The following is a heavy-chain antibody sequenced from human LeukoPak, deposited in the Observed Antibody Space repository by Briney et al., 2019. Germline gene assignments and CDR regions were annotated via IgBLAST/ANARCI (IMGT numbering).Heavy chain of an antibody. V-gene: IGHV4-4*02. Sequence: SETLSLTCAVSGGSISSSNWWSWVRQPPGKGLEWIGEIYHSGSTNYNPSLKSRVTISVDKSKNQFSLKLSSVTAADTAVYYCARRGVAGTRYFDYWGQGTLVTVSS. CDR1: GGSISSSNW. J-gene: IGHJ4*02. CDR2: IYHSGST. D-gene: IGHD6-19*01. CDR3: ARRGVAGTRYFDY.